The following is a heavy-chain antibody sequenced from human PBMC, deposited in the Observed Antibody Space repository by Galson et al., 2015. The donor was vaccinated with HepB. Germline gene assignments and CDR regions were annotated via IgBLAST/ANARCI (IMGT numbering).Heavy chain of an antibody. V-gene: IGHV1-18*01. CDR1: GYTFTSYG. CDR2: ISAYNGNT. J-gene: IGHJ4*02. D-gene: IGHD3-22*01. CDR3: AREAVGYYDSSGPADY. Sequence: SVKVSCKASGYTFTSYGISWVRQAPGQGLEWMGWISAYNGNTNYAQKLQGRVTMTTDTSTSTAYMELRSLRSDDTAVYYCAREAVGYYDSSGPADYWGQGTLVTVSS.